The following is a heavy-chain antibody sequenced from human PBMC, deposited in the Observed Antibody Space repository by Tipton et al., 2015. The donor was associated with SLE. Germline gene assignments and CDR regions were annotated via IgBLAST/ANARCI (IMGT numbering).Heavy chain of an antibody. CDR3: ASGSLARRAFDI. J-gene: IGHJ3*02. CDR1: GGSFSGYF. CDR2: INHSGTT. V-gene: IGHV4-34*01. Sequence: TLSLTCAVYGGSFSGYFWSWIRQLPDKGLEWIGEINHSGTTNCNPSLKSRVTISVGTSKNHFSLKLNSVTAADTALYYCASGSLARRAFDIWGQGTVVTVSS.